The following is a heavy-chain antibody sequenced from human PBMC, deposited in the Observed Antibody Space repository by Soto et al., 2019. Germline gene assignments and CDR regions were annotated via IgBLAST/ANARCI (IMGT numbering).Heavy chain of an antibody. CDR3: ATDAYTYFDS. Sequence: SETLSLTCPVSGGSISSSNYYWGWIRQPPGKGLEWIGSIYYIGSTYSNPSLKSRVTISVDTSKNQFSLKLTSVTAADTAVYYCATDAYTYFDSWGQGTQVTVS. CDR2: IYYIGST. V-gene: IGHV4-39*07. J-gene: IGHJ4*02. CDR1: GGSISSSNYY. D-gene: IGHD2-21*01.